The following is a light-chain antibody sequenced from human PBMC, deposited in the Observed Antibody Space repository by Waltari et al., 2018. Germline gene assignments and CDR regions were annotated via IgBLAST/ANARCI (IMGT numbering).Light chain of an antibody. CDR2: AAS. J-gene: IGKJ4*01. CDR3: LHLNNFPLS. V-gene: IGKV1-9*01. CDR1: QGISTH. Sequence: DIQLTQSPSFLSASVRDRVTITCRASQGISTHLAWYQQKPGKGPKPLIYAASTLQSDIRSRFSGSGSGTEFTLTISSLQSEDFATYYCLHLNNFPLSFGGGTKVELK.